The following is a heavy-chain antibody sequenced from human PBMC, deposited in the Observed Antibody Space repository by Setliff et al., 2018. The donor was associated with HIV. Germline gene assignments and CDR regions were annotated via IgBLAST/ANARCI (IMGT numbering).Heavy chain of an antibody. Sequence: KASETLSLTCAVYGGSFSGYYWSWIRQPPGKGLEWIGEITHRGITDYNPSLKSRVTISVDTSKNQFSLKVSSVTAADTAVYYCAREGVRRGLGSGSFRYRAYYFDQWGQGTLVTVSS. CDR1: GGSFSGYY. CDR3: AREGVRRGLGSGSFRYRAYYFDQ. D-gene: IGHD3-10*01. J-gene: IGHJ4*02. V-gene: IGHV4-34*01. CDR2: ITHRGIT.